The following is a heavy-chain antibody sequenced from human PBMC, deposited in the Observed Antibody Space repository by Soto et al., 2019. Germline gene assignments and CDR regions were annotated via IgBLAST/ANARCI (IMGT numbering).Heavy chain of an antibody. CDR2: NVPIVDTS. J-gene: IGHJ4*02. V-gene: IGHV1-69*12. CDR3: VRVVAIPGYPDN. D-gene: IGHD5-12*01. CDR1: GGTFSSYA. Sequence: QVQLVQSGAEVRQPASSVKVSCKTSGGTFSSYAISWVRQAPGQGLEWMGGNVPIVDTSTYAQKFQGRVTITADESTSTVCMELSSLRSDDTAVYYCVRVVAIPGYPDNWGQGTLVTVSS.